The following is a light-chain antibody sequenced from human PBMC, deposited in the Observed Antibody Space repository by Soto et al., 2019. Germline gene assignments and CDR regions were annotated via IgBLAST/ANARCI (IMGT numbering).Light chain of an antibody. J-gene: IGKJ1*01. Sequence: DIQMTQSPSSLSASVGDRVTITCRASQGISNYLAWYQQKPGKVPKLLIYAASTLQSGVPSRFSGSGSGTDFTLTITSPQPEDVATYYCQKYNSARWTFGQGTKVEIK. CDR3: QKYNSARWT. CDR1: QGISNY. V-gene: IGKV1-27*01. CDR2: AAS.